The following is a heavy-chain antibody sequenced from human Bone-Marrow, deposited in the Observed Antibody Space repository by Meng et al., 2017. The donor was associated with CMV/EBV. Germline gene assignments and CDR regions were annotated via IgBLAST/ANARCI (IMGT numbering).Heavy chain of an antibody. CDR2: MNPNSGNT. J-gene: IGHJ4*02. Sequence: ASVKVSCKASGYTFTSYDITWVRQATGQGLEWMGWMNPNSGNTGYAQKFQGRVTLTRNTSITTAYMELSSLKSEDTAVYYCARLTAQTGTTLFDYWGQGTLVTFSS. CDR1: GYTFTSYD. D-gene: IGHD1-7*01. CDR3: ARLTAQTGTTLFDY. V-gene: IGHV1-8*01.